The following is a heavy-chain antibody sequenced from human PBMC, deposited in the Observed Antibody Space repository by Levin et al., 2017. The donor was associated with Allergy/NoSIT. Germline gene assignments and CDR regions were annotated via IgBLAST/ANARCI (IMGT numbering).Heavy chain of an antibody. D-gene: IGHD5-12*01. CDR3: ATGPEYGGYYFAMDV. CDR2: MNPNSGNT. J-gene: IGHJ6*02. Sequence: GASVKVSCKASGYTFSTYDITWVRQATGQGLEWVGWMNPNSGNTGYAQRFQGRVTMTEDTSTDTAYMELRSLRPEDTAVYYCATGPEYGGYYFAMDVWGQGTTVTVSS. V-gene: IGHV1-8*01. CDR1: GYTFSTYD.